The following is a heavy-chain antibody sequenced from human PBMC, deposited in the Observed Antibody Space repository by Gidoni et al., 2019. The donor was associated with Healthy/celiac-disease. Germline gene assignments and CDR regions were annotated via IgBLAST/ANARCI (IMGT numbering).Heavy chain of an antibody. V-gene: IGHV3-23*01. D-gene: IGHD3-16*02. CDR3: AKADSDYDYVWGSYRYGAPDAFDI. J-gene: IGHJ3*02. CDR2: ISGSGGST. Sequence: EVQLLESGGGLVQPGGSLRLSCAASGFTSSRYAMSWVREAPGKGLEWVSAISGSGGSTYYADSVKGRFTISRDNSKNTLYLQMNSLRAEDTAVYYCAKADSDYDYVWGSYRYGAPDAFDIWGQGTMVTVSS. CDR1: GFTSSRYA.